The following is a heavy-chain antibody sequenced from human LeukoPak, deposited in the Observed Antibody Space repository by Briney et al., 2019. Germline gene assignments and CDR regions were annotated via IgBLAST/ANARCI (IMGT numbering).Heavy chain of an antibody. CDR1: GFTFSSYW. Sequence: PGGSLRLSCAASGFTFSSYWMHWVRHAPGKGLVLVSRINRYWSSTIYADCVKGRFTISSDNAKNTLYLQMNSLRAEDTAVYYRARAQKYNYDFWSGSSYYYYYMDVWGKGTTVTVSS. V-gene: IGHV3-74*01. D-gene: IGHD3-3*01. CDR2: INRYWSST. J-gene: IGHJ6*03. CDR3: ARAQKYNYDFWSGSSYYYYYMDV.